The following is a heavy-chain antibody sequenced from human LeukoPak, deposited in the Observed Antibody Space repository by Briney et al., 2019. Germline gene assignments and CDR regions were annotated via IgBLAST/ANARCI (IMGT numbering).Heavy chain of an antibody. CDR2: IYYSGST. V-gene: IGHV4-59*01. CDR3: ARVGGYDYEYYFDY. Sequence: PSETLSHTCTVSGGSISSYYWSWIRQPPGKGLEWIGYIYYSGSTNYNPSLKSRVTISVDTSKNQFSLKLSSVTAADTAVYYCARVGGYDYEYYFDYWGQGTLVTVSS. D-gene: IGHD5-12*01. J-gene: IGHJ4*02. CDR1: GGSISSYY.